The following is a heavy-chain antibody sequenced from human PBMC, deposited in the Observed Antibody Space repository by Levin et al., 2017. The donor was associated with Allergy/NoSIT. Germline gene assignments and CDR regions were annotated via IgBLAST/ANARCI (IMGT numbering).Heavy chain of an antibody. CDR2: IYYSGST. Sequence: SETLSLTCTVSGGSISSGGYYWSWIRQHPGKGLEWIGYIYYSGSTYYNPSLKSRVTISVDTSKNQFSLKLSSVTAADTAVYYCARGWLQSVGFDYWGQGTLVTVSS. V-gene: IGHV4-31*03. J-gene: IGHJ4*02. D-gene: IGHD5-24*01. CDR1: GGSISSGGYY. CDR3: ARGWLQSVGFDY.